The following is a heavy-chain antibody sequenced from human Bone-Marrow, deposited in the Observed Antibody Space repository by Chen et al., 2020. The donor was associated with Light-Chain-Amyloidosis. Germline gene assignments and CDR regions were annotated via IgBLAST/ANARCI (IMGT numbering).Heavy chain of an antibody. CDR1: GFTFSDHI. V-gene: IGHV3-21*01. D-gene: IGHD5-12*01. CDR3: ALEGGYTSKLDY. Sequence: EVQLVESGGGLVKPGGSLRLTCAASGFTFSDHIMHWVRQAPGKGLEWVSSVTSSSSFMYDADSVKGRFSISRDNAKSSLYLQMNSLRAEDTAVYYCALEGGYTSKLDYWGQGTLVTVSS. J-gene: IGHJ4*02. CDR2: VTSSSSFM.